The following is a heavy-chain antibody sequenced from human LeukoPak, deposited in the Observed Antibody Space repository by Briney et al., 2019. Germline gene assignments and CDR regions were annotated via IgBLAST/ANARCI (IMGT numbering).Heavy chain of an antibody. J-gene: IGHJ4*02. Sequence: GASVKVSRKASGYTFNRYGISWVRQAPGRGLEWMGWISAYDGNTNSAQKLQGRVTMTTDTSTSTAYMELRSLRSDDTAVYYCARNWNEKTYFFDYWGQGTLVTVSS. CDR1: GYTFNRYG. D-gene: IGHD1-1*01. V-gene: IGHV1-18*01. CDR3: ARNWNEKTYFFDY. CDR2: ISAYDGNT.